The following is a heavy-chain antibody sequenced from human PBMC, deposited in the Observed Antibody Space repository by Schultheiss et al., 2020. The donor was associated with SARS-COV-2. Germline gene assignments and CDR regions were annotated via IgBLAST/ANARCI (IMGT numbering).Heavy chain of an antibody. J-gene: IGHJ4*02. CDR2: IYTSGST. CDR3: ARRGYTFGSPTFDY. D-gene: IGHD5-18*01. Sequence: SETLSLTCAVYGGSFSGYYWSWIRQPPGKGLEWIGRIYTSGSTNYNPSLKSRVTISIDTSKNQFSLKLNSVTAADTAVYYCARRGYTFGSPTFDYWGQGTLVTVSS. CDR1: GGSFSGYY. V-gene: IGHV4-59*10.